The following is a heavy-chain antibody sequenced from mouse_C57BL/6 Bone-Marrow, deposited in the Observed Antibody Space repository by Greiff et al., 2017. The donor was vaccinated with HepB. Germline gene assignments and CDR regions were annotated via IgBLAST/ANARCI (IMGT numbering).Heavy chain of an antibody. CDR1: GYSITSGYY. D-gene: IGHD3-2*02. CDR2: ISYDGSN. V-gene: IGHV3-6*01. Sequence: EVQLVESGPGLVKPSQSLSLTCSVTGYSITSGYYWNWIRQFPGNKLEWMGYISYDGSNNYNPSLKNRISITRDTSKNQFFLKLNSVTTEDTATYYCARDGQLRPIFDYWGQGTTLTVSS. CDR3: ARDGQLRPIFDY. J-gene: IGHJ2*01.